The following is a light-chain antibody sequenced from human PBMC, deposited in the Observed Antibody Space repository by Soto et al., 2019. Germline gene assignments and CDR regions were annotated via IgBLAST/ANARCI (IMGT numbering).Light chain of an antibody. CDR2: DAS. CDR1: QSVNNF. CDR3: QQRSNWPVT. V-gene: IGKV3-11*01. Sequence: EIVLTQSPATLSLSPGERATLSCRASQSVNNFLAWYRQKPGQAPRLIIHDASNRATGIPARFSGSGSGTDFTLTISSLEPEDFALYYGQQRSNWPVTLGQGTRLEIK. J-gene: IGKJ5*01.